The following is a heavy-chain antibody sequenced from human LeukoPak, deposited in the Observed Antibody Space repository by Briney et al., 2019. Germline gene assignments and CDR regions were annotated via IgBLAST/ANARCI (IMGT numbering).Heavy chain of an antibody. CDR3: ATYDSSGYYYGY. Sequence: PSETLSLTCAVYGGSFSGYYWSWIRQPPGKGLEWIGYIYYSGSTNYNPSLKSRVTISVDTSKNQFSLKLSSVTAADTAVYYCATYDSSGYYYGYWGQGTLVTVSS. D-gene: IGHD3-22*01. CDR2: IYYSGST. J-gene: IGHJ4*02. CDR1: GGSFSGYY. V-gene: IGHV4-59*08.